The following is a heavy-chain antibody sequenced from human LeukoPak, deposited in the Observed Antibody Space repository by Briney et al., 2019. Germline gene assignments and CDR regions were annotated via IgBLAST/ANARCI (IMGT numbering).Heavy chain of an antibody. Sequence: SGGSLILSCAASGFTFSSYSMNWVRQAPGKGLEWVSSISSSSSYIYYADSVKGRFTISRDNAKNSLYLQMNSLRAEDTAVYYCARASRSHGAYYYYYGMDVWGQGTTVTVSS. CDR2: ISSSSSYI. CDR3: ARASRSHGAYYYYYGMDV. J-gene: IGHJ6*02. CDR1: GFTFSSYS. V-gene: IGHV3-21*01. D-gene: IGHD4-17*01.